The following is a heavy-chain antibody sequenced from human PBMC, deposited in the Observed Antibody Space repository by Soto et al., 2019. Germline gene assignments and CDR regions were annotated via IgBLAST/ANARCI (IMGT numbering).Heavy chain of an antibody. J-gene: IGHJ4*02. CDR1: GGSISGSSYY. CDR2: IYYSGST. D-gene: IGHD1-1*01. V-gene: IGHV4-39*01. Sequence: SETLSLTCTVAGGSISGSSYYWGWIRQPPGKGLEWIGSIYYSGSTFYNPSLKSRVTISVDTSKNQFSLKLSSVTAADTAVYYCARHGNRTPNFDYWGQGTLVTVSS. CDR3: ARHGNRTPNFDY.